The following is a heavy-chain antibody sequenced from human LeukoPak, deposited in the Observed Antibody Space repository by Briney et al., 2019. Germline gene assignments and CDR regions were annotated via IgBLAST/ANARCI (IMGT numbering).Heavy chain of an antibody. V-gene: IGHV4-39*01. Sequence: PSETLSLTCTGSAVSISSTSYYWGWIRQPPGKGLEWIGSIYYSGSTYYNPSLKSRVTISVDTSKNQFSLMLSSVTAADTAVYYCARLARTDLEYFDYWGQGTLVTVSS. D-gene: IGHD1-1*01. CDR1: AVSISSTSYY. CDR3: ARLARTDLEYFDY. CDR2: IYYSGST. J-gene: IGHJ4*02.